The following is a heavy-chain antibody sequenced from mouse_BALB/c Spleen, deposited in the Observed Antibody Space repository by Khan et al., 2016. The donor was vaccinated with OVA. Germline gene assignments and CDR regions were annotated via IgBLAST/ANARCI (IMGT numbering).Heavy chain of an antibody. J-gene: IGHJ4*01. CDR3: ASELGRYYAMDY. V-gene: IGHV3-2*02. CDR1: GYSITSDYA. CDR2: ISYSGST. D-gene: IGHD4-1*01. Sequence: EVQLQESGPGLVKPSQSLSLTCTVTGYSITSDYAWNWIRQFPGNKLEWMGYISYSGSTTYNPSLKSRISFTRDTSKNQFFLQLTSVTTEDTATYYCASELGRYYAMDYWGQGTSVTVSS.